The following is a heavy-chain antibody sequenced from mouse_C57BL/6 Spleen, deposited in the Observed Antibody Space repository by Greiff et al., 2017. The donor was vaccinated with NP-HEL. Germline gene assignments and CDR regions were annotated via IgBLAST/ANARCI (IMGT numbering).Heavy chain of an antibody. CDR2: IHPNSGST. V-gene: IGHV1-64*01. D-gene: IGHD1-1*01. CDR3: ARGGYGSSFDY. Sequence: QVQLQQPGAELVKPGASVKLSCKASGYTFTSHWMHWVKQRPGQGLEWIGMIHPNSGSTNYNEKFKSKATLTVDKSSSTAYMQLSSLTSEDSAVYYCARGGYGSSFDYWGQGTTLTVSS. J-gene: IGHJ2*01. CDR1: GYTFTSHW.